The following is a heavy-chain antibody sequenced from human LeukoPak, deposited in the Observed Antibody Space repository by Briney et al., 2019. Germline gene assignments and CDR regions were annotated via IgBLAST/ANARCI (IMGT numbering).Heavy chain of an antibody. D-gene: IGHD5-18*01. Sequence: ASVKVSCKASGYTFTGYYMHWVRQAPGQGLEWMGWINPNSGGTNYAQKFQGRVTMPRDASISTAYMELSRLRSDDTAVYYCARDSRIYSYGPPKFWGQGTLVTVSS. CDR2: INPNSGGT. J-gene: IGHJ4*02. V-gene: IGHV1-2*02. CDR1: GYTFTGYY. CDR3: ARDSRIYSYGPPKF.